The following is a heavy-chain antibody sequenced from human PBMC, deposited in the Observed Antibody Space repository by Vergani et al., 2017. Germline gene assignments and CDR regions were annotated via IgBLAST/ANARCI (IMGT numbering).Heavy chain of an antibody. CDR3: AKGVYCSSGGCPDNYGMDV. J-gene: IGHJ6*02. Sequence: EVQLVESGGGLVKPGGSLRLSCAASGFTFSSYAMSWVRQVPGKGLEWVSGISGSGGNTYYANSVKGRFTISRDNSKNTLYLQMNSLRADDTAVYYCAKGVYCSSGGCPDNYGMDVWGQGATVTVSS. D-gene: IGHD2-15*01. CDR2: ISGSGGNT. V-gene: IGHV3-23*04. CDR1: GFTFSSYA.